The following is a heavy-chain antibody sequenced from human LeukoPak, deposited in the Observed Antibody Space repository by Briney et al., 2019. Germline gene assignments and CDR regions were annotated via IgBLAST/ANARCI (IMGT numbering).Heavy chain of an antibody. CDR2: IYYSGST. CDR1: GGSISSYY. V-gene: IGHV4-59*01. CDR3: ARHSLRFLEWFHSPHRPNYFDY. J-gene: IGHJ4*02. D-gene: IGHD3-3*01. Sequence: SETLSLTCTVSGGSISSYYWSWIRRPPGKGLEWIGYIYYSGSTNYNPSLKSRVTISVDTSKNQFSLKLSSVTAADTAVYYCARHSLRFLEWFHSPHRPNYFDYWGQGTLVTVSS.